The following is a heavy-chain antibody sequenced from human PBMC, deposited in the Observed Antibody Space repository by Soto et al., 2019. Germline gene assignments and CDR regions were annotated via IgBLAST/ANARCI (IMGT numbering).Heavy chain of an antibody. CDR1: GGSIRIAD. CDR3: ARYGSGSSVWFDP. Sequence: SERLSLSCAVSGGSIRIADGSWIRQPPGKGLEWIGYIYYSGSTNYNPSLKSRVTISVDTSKNQFSLKLSSVTAADTAVYYCARYGSGSSVWFDPWGQGTLVTVSS. J-gene: IGHJ5*02. CDR2: IYYSGST. D-gene: IGHD3-10*01. V-gene: IGHV4-59*01.